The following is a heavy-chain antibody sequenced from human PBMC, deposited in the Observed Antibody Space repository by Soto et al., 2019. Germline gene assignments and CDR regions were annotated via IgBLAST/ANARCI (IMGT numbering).Heavy chain of an antibody. D-gene: IGHD6-19*01. Sequence: QVQLVESGGGVVQPGRSLRLSCAASGFTFSSYGMHWVRQAPGKGLEWVAVIWYDGSNKYYADSVKGRFTISRDNXKNTLYLQMNSLRAEDTAVYYCARETYSSGWNFDYWGQGTLVTVSS. CDR2: IWYDGSNK. CDR3: ARETYSSGWNFDY. V-gene: IGHV3-33*01. CDR1: GFTFSSYG. J-gene: IGHJ4*02.